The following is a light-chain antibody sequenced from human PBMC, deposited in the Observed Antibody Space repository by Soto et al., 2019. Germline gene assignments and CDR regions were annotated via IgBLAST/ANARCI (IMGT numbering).Light chain of an antibody. J-gene: IGKJ1*01. CDR1: QSISNW. CDR3: QQYPTYSRT. Sequence: DIQMTQSPSTLSASVGDRVTITCRASQSISNWLAWYQQKPGKAPKLLIFDASTLESGVPSRFSGSGSGTEFTLTISSLQPDDFATYFCQQYPTYSRTFGQGTKVEIK. V-gene: IGKV1-5*01. CDR2: DAS.